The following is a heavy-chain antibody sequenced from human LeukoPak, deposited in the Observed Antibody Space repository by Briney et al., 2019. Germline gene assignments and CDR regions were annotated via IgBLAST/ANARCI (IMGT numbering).Heavy chain of an antibody. CDR3: ARSSREGYDFWSGWTPGNSFDP. D-gene: IGHD3-3*01. J-gene: IGHJ5*02. CDR1: GYTFTSYY. CDR2: INPSGGST. Sequence: GASVKVSCKASGYTFTSYYMHWVRQAPGQGLEWMGIINPSGGSTSYAQKFQGRVTMTRDTSTSTVYMELSSLRSEDTAVYYCARSSREGYDFWSGWTPGNSFDPWGQGTLVTVSS. V-gene: IGHV1-46*01.